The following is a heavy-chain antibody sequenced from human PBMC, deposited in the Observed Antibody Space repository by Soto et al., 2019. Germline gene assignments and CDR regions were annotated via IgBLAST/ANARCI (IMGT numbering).Heavy chain of an antibody. Sequence: ASVKVSCKASVYTFTSYAMHWVRQAPGQRLEWMGWITAGNGNTKYSQKFQGRVTITRDTSASTVYMELNSLTSEDTAVYYCARTAGPTPFDPWGQGTPVTVSS. CDR3: ARTAGPTPFDP. V-gene: IGHV1-3*01. D-gene: IGHD6-19*01. CDR1: VYTFTSYA. J-gene: IGHJ5*02. CDR2: ITAGNGNT.